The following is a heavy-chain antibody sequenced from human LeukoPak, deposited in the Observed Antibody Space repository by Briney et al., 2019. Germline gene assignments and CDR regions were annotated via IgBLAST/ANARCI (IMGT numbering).Heavy chain of an antibody. CDR2: IYTSGST. CDR3: ARDSRRGWSYYFDY. Sequence: SETLSLTCTVSGGSISSYYWSWIRQPAGKGPEWIGRIYTSGSTNYNPSLKSRVTMSVDTSKNQFSLKLSSVTAADTAVYYCARDSRRGWSYYFDYWGQGTLVTVSS. CDR1: GGSISSYY. V-gene: IGHV4-4*07. D-gene: IGHD6-19*01. J-gene: IGHJ4*02.